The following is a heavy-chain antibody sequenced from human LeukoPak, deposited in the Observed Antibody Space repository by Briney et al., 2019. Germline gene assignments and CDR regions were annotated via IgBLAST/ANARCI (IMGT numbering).Heavy chain of an antibody. V-gene: IGHV4-34*01. D-gene: IGHD2-15*01. J-gene: IGHJ6*03. CDR2: INHSGST. Sequence: SETLSLTCAVYGGSFSGYYWSWIRQPPGKGLEWIGEINHSGSTNYNPSLKSRVTISVDTSKNQFSLKLSSVTAADTAVYYCARVSNCSGGSCYSYHYYYMDVWGKGTTVTVSS. CDR1: GGSFSGYY. CDR3: ARVSNCSGGSCYSYHYYYMDV.